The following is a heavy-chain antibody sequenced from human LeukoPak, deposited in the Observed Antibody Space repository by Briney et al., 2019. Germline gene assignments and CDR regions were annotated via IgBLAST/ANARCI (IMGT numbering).Heavy chain of an antibody. V-gene: IGHV3-21*04. Sequence: NPGGSLRLSCAASGFTFSSYSMNWVRQAPGKGLEWVSSISSSSSYIYYADSVKGRFTISRDNAKNSLYLQMNSLKTEDTAVYYCTSRLTSHYYYMDVWGKGTTVTVSS. CDR1: GFTFSSYS. D-gene: IGHD4/OR15-4a*01. CDR3: TSRLTSHYYYMDV. J-gene: IGHJ6*03. CDR2: ISSSSSYI.